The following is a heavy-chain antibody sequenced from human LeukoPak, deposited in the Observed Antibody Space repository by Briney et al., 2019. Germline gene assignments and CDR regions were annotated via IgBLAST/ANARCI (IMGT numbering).Heavy chain of an antibody. CDR2: IYYSGST. Sequence: TSETLSLTCTVSGGSISSYYWSWIRPPPGKGLEWIGYIYYSGSTNYNPSLKSRVNISVDTAKNQLSLKLSSVTAADTAVYYCARLGGHYYDSSGYQKIDYWGQGTLVTVSS. D-gene: IGHD3-22*01. V-gene: IGHV4-59*01. CDR1: GGSISSYY. J-gene: IGHJ4*02. CDR3: ARLGGHYYDSSGYQKIDY.